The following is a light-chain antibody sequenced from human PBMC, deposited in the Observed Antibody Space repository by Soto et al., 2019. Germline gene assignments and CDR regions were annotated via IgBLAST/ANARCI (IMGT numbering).Light chain of an antibody. CDR2: GAA. V-gene: IGKV1-6*01. CDR3: LQDDNFPWT. J-gene: IGKJ1*01. Sequence: IQMTQSPSSLSASVGDRVTITCQASQDISNYLNWYQQKPGKAPKLLIYGAATLQSGVPSRFSGSGSGTDFTLTISSLQPEDIATYYCLQDDNFPWTFGQGTKVDIK. CDR1: QDISNY.